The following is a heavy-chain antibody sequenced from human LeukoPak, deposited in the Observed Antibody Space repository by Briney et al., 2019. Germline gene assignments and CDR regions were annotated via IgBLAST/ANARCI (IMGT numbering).Heavy chain of an antibody. J-gene: IGHJ4*02. CDR1: GGSISSYY. Sequence: PSETLSLTCTVSGGSISSYYWSWIRQPPGKGLEWIGYIYYSGSTNYNPSLKSRVTISVDTSKNQFSLKLSSVTAADTAVYYCARVFVGVGFDYWGQGTLVTVSS. V-gene: IGHV4-59*01. CDR3: ARVFVGVGFDY. CDR2: IYYSGST. D-gene: IGHD3-3*01.